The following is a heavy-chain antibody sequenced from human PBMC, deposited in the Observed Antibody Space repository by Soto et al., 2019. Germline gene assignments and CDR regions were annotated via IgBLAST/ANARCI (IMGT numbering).Heavy chain of an antibody. V-gene: IGHV4-39*01. D-gene: IGHD2-21*01. CDR3: ARHDWARFYGMDG. CDR2: IHYSGTT. CDR1: GVSIITSYY. J-gene: IGHJ6*02. Sequence: SETLSLTCSVSGVSIITSYYWGWIRQSPGQGLEWIGSIHYSGTTYYNPSLKSRVTIFVDTSKSQSSLMLGSVTAADTAVYYCARHDWARFYGMDGWGQGTTVTVS.